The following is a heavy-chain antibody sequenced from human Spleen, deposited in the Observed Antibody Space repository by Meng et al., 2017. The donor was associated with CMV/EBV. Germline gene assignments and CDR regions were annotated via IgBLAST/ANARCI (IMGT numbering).Heavy chain of an antibody. D-gene: IGHD1-26*01. Sequence: QVALQAWGAGLFEPPETLSLTCAVYGGCFSGYYWSLIRQPPRKGLEWIGEINHSGSTNYNPSLKSRVTISVDTSKNQFSLKLSSVTAADTAVYYCASIGSYYEFDYWGQGTLVTVSS. CDR2: INHSGST. V-gene: IGHV4-34*01. CDR3: ASIGSYYEFDY. CDR1: GGCFSGYY. J-gene: IGHJ4*02.